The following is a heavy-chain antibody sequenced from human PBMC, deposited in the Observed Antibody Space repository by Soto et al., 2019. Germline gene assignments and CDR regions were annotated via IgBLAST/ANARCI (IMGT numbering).Heavy chain of an antibody. D-gene: IGHD6-19*01. CDR3: AKVRRTGYSSGWYSLHYGMDV. V-gene: IGHV3-23*01. CDR2: ISGSGGST. Sequence: PGGSLRLSCTASGFTFSSYAMSWVRQAPGKGLEWVSAISGSGGSTYYADSVKGRFTISRDNSKNTLYLQMNSLRAEDTAVYYCAKVRRTGYSSGWYSLHYGMDVWGQGTTVTVSS. CDR1: GFTFSSYA. J-gene: IGHJ6*02.